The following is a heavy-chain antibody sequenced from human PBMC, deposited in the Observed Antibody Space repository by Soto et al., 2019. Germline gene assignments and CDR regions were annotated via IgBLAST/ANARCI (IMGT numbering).Heavy chain of an antibody. J-gene: IGHJ5*02. CDR3: ARHRGITGTTGYNWFDP. CDR2: IYYSGST. Sequence: SETLSLTCTVSGGSISSSSYYWGWIRQPPGKGLERIGSIYYSGSTYYNPSLKSRVTISVDTSKNQFSLKLSSVTAADTAVYYCARHRGITGTTGYNWFDPWGQGTLVTVSS. V-gene: IGHV4-39*01. D-gene: IGHD1-7*01. CDR1: GGSISSSSYY.